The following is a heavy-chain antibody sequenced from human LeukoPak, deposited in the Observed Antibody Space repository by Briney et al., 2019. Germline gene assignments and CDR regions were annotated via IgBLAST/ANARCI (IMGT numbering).Heavy chain of an antibody. CDR3: ARGYYYGSLHILDAFDI. CDR2: IWYDGSNK. D-gene: IGHD3-10*01. Sequence: PGGSLRLSCAASGFTFSSYGMHWVRQAPGKGLEWVAVIWYDGSNKYYADSVKGRFTISRDNSKNTLYLQMNSLRAEDTAVYYCARGYYYGSLHILDAFDIWGQGTMVTVSS. J-gene: IGHJ3*02. V-gene: IGHV3-33*01. CDR1: GFTFSSYG.